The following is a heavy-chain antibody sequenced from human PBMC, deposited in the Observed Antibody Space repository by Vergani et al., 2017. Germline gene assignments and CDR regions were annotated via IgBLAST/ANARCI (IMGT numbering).Heavy chain of an antibody. D-gene: IGHD3-10*01. CDR1: GGSISSSSYY. CDR3: ARCGVRGVMHNGFDP. CDR2: IYYSGST. V-gene: IGHV4-39*01. J-gene: IGHJ5*02. Sequence: QLQLQESGPGLVKPSETLSLTCTVSGGSISSSSYYWGWIRQPPGKGLEWIGSIYYSGSTYYNPSHKCPVTISVDTSQNQFSLKLSSVTAADTAVYYCARCGVRGVMHNGFDPWGQGTLVTVSS.